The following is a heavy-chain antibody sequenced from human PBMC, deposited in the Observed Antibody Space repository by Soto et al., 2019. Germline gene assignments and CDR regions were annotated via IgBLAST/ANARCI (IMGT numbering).Heavy chain of an antibody. D-gene: IGHD6-19*01. CDR1: GFAFSSYE. J-gene: IGHJ3*02. V-gene: IGHV3-48*03. CDR3: AREGNPAIAVAVFLDAFDI. Sequence: GSLRLSCAASGFAFSSYEMNWVRQAPGKGLEWVSYISSSGSPIYYADSVKGRFTISRDNAKSSLYLQMNSLRAEDTAVYYCAREGNPAIAVAVFLDAFDIWGLGTMVTVSS. CDR2: ISSSGSPI.